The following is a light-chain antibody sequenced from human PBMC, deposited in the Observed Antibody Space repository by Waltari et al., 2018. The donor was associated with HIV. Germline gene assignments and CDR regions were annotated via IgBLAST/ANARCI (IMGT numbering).Light chain of an antibody. CDR2: RAS. CDR3: QQYDTYLT. J-gene: IGKJ2*01. CDR1: QSVGSR. V-gene: IGKV1-5*03. Sequence: DIQMTPSPSAPSASVGGRATIICRASQSVGSRLAWYQQKPGKAPKLLIYRASTLEKGVPSRFTGSGSGTEFTLTISSLQPEDFGTYYCQQYDTYLTFGQGTRLEMK.